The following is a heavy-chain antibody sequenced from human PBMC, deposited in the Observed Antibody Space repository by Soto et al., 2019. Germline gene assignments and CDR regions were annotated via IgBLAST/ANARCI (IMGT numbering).Heavy chain of an antibody. V-gene: IGHV4-31*03. J-gene: IGHJ4*02. D-gene: IGHD2-15*01. CDR3: ARHLRSCSGGSCLNYYFDY. Sequence: SETLSLTCTVSGGSISSGGYYWSWIRQDPGKGLEWIGYIYYSGSTYYNPSLKSRVTISVDTSKNQFSLKLSSVTAADTAVYYCARHLRSCSGGSCLNYYFDYWGQGTLVTVSA. CDR1: GGSISSGGYY. CDR2: IYYSGST.